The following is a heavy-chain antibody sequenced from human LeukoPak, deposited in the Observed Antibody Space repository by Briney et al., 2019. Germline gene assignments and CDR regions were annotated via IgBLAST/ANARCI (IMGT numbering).Heavy chain of an antibody. CDR1: GFTFSGYG. Sequence: GGSLRLSCDASGFTFSGYGMHWVRQAPGKGLEWLAVISYDGNKKYYADSVKGRFSISRDNSKNSLYLEMNSLRTEDAAMYYCAKESGKFDYWGQGTLVAVSS. CDR2: ISYDGNKK. V-gene: IGHV3-30*18. CDR3: AKESGKFDY. J-gene: IGHJ4*02.